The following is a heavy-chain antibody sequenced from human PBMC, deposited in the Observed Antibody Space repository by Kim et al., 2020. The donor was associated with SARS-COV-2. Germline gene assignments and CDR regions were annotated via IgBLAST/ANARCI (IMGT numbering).Heavy chain of an antibody. D-gene: IGHD5-18*01. J-gene: IGHJ3*02. Sequence: SETLSLTCTVSGGSISSGGYYWSWIRQHPGKGLEWIGYIYYSGSTYYNPSLKSRVTISLDTSKNQFSLKLSSVTAADTAVYYCARVSGYENAFDIWGQGTMVTVSS. CDR3: ARVSGYENAFDI. V-gene: IGHV4-31*03. CDR2: IYYSGST. CDR1: GGSISSGGYY.